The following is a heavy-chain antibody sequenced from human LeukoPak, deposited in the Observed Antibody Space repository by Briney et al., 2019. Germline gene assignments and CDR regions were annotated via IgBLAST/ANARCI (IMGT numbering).Heavy chain of an antibody. CDR3: ARSEFEAFDM. J-gene: IGHJ3*02. D-gene: IGHD3-10*01. Sequence: GRSLRLSCAASGFTFSNYGMHWVRQAPGKGLEWVAVISYDGSNKYYADSVKGRFTISRDNSKNTLYLQMNSLRAEDTAVYYCARSEFEAFDMWGQGTMVTVSS. V-gene: IGHV3-30*03. CDR2: ISYDGSNK. CDR1: GFTFSNYG.